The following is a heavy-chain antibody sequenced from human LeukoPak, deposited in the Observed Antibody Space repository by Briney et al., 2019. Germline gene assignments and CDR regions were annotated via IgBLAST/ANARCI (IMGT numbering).Heavy chain of an antibody. Sequence: GGSLRLSCAASGFISSSYWMHWVRQPPGKGLVYIACINTDGFSTSYADSVKGRFTISRDNAKNTLYLQMNSLRAEDTAVYYCASSPRSSSSDYWGQGTLVTVSS. CDR2: INTDGFST. D-gene: IGHD6-6*01. CDR1: GFISSSYW. V-gene: IGHV3-74*01. J-gene: IGHJ4*02. CDR3: ASSPRSSSSDY.